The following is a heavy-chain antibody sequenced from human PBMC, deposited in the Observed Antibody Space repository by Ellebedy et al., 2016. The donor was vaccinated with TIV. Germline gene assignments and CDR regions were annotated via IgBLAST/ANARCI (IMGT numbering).Heavy chain of an antibody. CDR1: GDSISTYY. J-gene: IGHJ4*02. CDR2: IFHSGKS. Sequence: MPSETLSLTCTLFGDSISTYYWTWFRQPPGKGLEWIGYIFHSGKSNYNPSPRSRVSLSVDPSRNQFSLRLMSVTAADTAVYYCARAKGDYWGQGTLVTVS. CDR3: ARAKGDY. V-gene: IGHV4-59*03.